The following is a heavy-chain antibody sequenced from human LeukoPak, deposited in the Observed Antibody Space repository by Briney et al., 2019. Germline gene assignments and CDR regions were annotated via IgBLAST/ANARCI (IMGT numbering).Heavy chain of an antibody. Sequence: GGSLRLSCAASGFTVSSNYMSWVRQAPGRGLEWVSVIYSGGSTYYADSVKGRFTISRDNSKNTLYLQMNSLRAEDTAVYYCAKDLVGWTTVTRGGDYWGQGTLVTVSS. J-gene: IGHJ4*02. D-gene: IGHD4-17*01. V-gene: IGHV3-53*01. CDR3: AKDLVGWTTVTRGGDY. CDR2: IYSGGST. CDR1: GFTVSSNY.